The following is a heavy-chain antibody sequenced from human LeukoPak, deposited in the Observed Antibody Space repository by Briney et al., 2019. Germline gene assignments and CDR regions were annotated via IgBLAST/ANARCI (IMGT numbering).Heavy chain of an antibody. CDR3: ARENTMGRGFPRGFDI. Sequence: PSETLSLTCTVSGGSISTHYWNWIRQPAGKGLEWIGRMYSSGSTNYNPSLKSRLTMSVDTSNNQFSLKLSSVTAEDTAVYYCARENTMGRGFPRGFDIWGQGTMVTVSS. CDR1: GGSISTHY. D-gene: IGHD3-10*01. V-gene: IGHV4-4*07. J-gene: IGHJ3*02. CDR2: MYSSGST.